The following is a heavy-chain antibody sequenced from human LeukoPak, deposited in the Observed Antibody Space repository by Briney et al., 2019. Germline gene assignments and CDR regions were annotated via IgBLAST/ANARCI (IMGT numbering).Heavy chain of an antibody. J-gene: IGHJ4*02. CDR3: ARDVGWDSSLVTTTRSDY. CDR2: IKQDGSVK. CDR1: GFTFSGNW. V-gene: IGHV3-7*01. D-gene: IGHD1-1*01. Sequence: GGSLRLSCAASGFTFSGNWMSWVRQAPGKGLEWLANIKQDGSVKYYVDSVKGRFTISRDNAKNSIFLQMNSLRAEDTAVYYCARDVGWDSSLVTTTRSDYWGQGTLVTVSS.